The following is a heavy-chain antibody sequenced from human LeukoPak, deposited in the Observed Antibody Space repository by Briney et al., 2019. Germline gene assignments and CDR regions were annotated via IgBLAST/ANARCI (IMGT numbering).Heavy chain of an antibody. J-gene: IGHJ3*02. CDR2: MYYSGST. CDR1: GGSISSYY. D-gene: IGHD5-18*01. CDR3: AKVGMDTAMGNDAFDI. Sequence: PSETLSLTCTVSGGSISSYYWSWIRQSPGKGLEWIGYMYYSGSTNYNPSLKSRITISGDTSKNQFSLKLNSVTAADTAVYYCAKVGMDTAMGNDAFDIWGQGTMVTVSS. V-gene: IGHV4-59*01.